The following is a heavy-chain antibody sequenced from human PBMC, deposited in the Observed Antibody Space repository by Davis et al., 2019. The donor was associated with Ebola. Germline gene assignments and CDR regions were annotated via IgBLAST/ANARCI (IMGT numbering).Heavy chain of an antibody. CDR1: GYTFTSYD. CDR3: ARVWVVPAAPNWFDP. Sequence: AASVKVSCKASGYTFTSYDITWVRQAPGQGLEWMGWISAYNGNTNYAQNVQDRVTMTTDTSTSIAYMELSSLRSEDTAVYYCARVWVVPAAPNWFDPWGQGTLVTVSS. D-gene: IGHD2-2*01. CDR2: ISAYNGNT. V-gene: IGHV1-18*01. J-gene: IGHJ5*02.